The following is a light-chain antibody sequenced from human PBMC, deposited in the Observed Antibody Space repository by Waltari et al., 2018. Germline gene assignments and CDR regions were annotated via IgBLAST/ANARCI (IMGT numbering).Light chain of an antibody. V-gene: IGLV2-8*01. CDR2: EVI. J-gene: IGLJ2*01. Sequence: QSALTQPPSASGSPGQSVTISCTGTTSDVGGYNYVSWYQQHPGKAPKLMIYEVIKRPSGVPERFSGSKSGSTASLTVSGLQAEDEADYYCSSYAGSNNLVFGGGTKLTVL. CDR3: SSYAGSNNLV. CDR1: TSDVGGYNY.